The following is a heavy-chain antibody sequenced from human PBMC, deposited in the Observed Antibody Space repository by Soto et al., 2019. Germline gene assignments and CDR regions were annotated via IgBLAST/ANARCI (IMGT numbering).Heavy chain of an antibody. Sequence: ASVKVACKASGYTFTSYYMHWVRQAPGEGLEWMGIINPSGGSTSYAQKFQGRVTMTRDTSTSTVYMELSSLRSEDTAVYYCARGAGYDFWRRGASSYMDVWGQGNTLTVSS. V-gene: IGHV1-46*03. CDR1: GYTFTSYY. J-gene: IGHJ6*03. D-gene: IGHD3-3*01. CDR3: ARGAGYDFWRRGASSYMDV. CDR2: INPSGGST.